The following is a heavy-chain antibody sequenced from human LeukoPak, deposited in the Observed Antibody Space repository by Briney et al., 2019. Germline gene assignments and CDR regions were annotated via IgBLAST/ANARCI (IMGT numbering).Heavy chain of an antibody. J-gene: IGHJ4*02. Sequence: GASVKVSCKASGYTFTSYDINWVRQATGQGLEWMGWMNPNSGNTGYAQKFQGRVTMTRNTSISTAYMELSSLRAEDTAVYYCAKDGVVVTSPFDYWGQGTLVTVSS. D-gene: IGHD2-21*02. CDR3: AKDGVVVTSPFDY. CDR2: MNPNSGNT. CDR1: GYTFTSYD. V-gene: IGHV1-8*01.